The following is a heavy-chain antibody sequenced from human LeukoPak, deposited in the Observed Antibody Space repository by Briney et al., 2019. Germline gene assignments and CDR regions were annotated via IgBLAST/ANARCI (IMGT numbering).Heavy chain of an antibody. Sequence: GGSLRLSCAASGFTFSTYWMHWVRQGPGKGLVWVSRINNDGSSTAYADSVKGRFTISRDNAKNTLYLQMNSLRAEDTAVYYCASHPYFDFWGQGTLVTVSS. CDR3: ASHPYFDF. V-gene: IGHV3-74*01. CDR1: GFTFSTYW. J-gene: IGHJ4*02. CDR2: INNDGSST.